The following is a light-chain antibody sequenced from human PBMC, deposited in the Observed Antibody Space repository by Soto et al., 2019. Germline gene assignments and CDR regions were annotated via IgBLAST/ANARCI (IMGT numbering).Light chain of an antibody. CDR1: QGISSS. V-gene: IGKV1-9*01. J-gene: IGKJ4*01. CDR2: AAS. Sequence: DIQLTQSPTFLSASVGDRVTITCRASQGISSSLAWYQQKPGKAPKILIYAASTLQSGVPSRFSGSGSGTEFTLTISSLQPEEFGTEYCQQLNNYPLTFGGGTKVEIK. CDR3: QQLNNYPLT.